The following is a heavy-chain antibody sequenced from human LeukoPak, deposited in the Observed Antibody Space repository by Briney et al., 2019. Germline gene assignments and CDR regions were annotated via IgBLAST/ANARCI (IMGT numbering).Heavy chain of an antibody. CDR2: ISTYNDNT. CDR1: GYTFSTYS. CDR3: ARGHDYGTFDI. J-gene: IGHJ3*02. D-gene: IGHD4-17*01. V-gene: IGHV1-18*01. Sequence: VASVKVSCKASGYTFSTYSLNWVRQAPGQGLEWMGWISTYNDNTNYAQKFQGRVTMTKDSSTKTAYLDLRSLRSDDTAVYYCARGHDYGTFDIWGQGTMVTVSS.